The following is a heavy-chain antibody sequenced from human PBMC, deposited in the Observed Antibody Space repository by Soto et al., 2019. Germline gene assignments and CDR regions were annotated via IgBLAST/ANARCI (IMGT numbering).Heavy chain of an antibody. CDR1: GFTFSGYW. D-gene: IGHD6-19*01. J-gene: IGHJ5*02. V-gene: IGHV3-74*01. CDR3: ASPVLYSSGWAAWFDP. Sequence: EVQLVESGGGLVQPGGSLRLSCAASGFTFSGYWMHWVRQAPGKVLVWVSRINSDGSSTTYADSVKGRFTISRDNAKNTLYLQMNGLRAEYTAVYYCASPVLYSSGWAAWFDPWGQGTLVTVSS. CDR2: INSDGSST.